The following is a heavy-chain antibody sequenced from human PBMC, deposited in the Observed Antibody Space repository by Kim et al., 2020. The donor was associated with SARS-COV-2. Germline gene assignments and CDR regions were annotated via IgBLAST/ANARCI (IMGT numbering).Heavy chain of an antibody. D-gene: IGHD2-15*01. Sequence: GGSLRLSCAASGFTFSSYSMNWVRQAPGKGLEWVSSISSSSSYIYYADSVKGRFTISRDNAKNSLYLQMNSLRAEDTAVYYCARSEYCSGGSCYYYYYGMDVWGEGTTVPVSS. CDR2: ISSSSSYI. J-gene: IGHJ6*04. CDR3: ARSEYCSGGSCYYYYYGMDV. CDR1: GFTFSSYS. V-gene: IGHV3-21*01.